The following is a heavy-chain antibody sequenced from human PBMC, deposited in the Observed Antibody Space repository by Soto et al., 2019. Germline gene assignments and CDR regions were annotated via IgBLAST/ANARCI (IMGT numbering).Heavy chain of an antibody. V-gene: IGHV3-23*01. CDR2: ISGSGGST. CDR3: AKDLVVATDAFDI. Sequence: GSLRLSCAASGFTFSSYAMSWVRQAPGKGLEWVSAISGSGGSTYYADSVKDRFTISRDNSKNTLYLQMNSLRAEDTAVYYCAKDLVVATDAFDIWGQGTMVTVSS. J-gene: IGHJ3*02. D-gene: IGHD2-15*01. CDR1: GFTFSSYA.